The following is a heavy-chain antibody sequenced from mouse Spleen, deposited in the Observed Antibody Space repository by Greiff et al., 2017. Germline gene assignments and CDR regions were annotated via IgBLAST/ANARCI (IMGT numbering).Heavy chain of an antibody. CDR3: ARKGTNYDWYFDV. V-gene: IGHV1-64*01. D-gene: IGHD1-1*01. CDR2: IHPNSGST. Sequence: QVHVKQSGAELVKPGASVKLSCKASGYTFTSYWMHWVKQRPGQGLEWIGMIHPNSGSTNYNEKFKSKATLTVDKSSSTAYMQLSSLTSEDSAVYYCARKGTNYDWYFDVWGTGTTVTVSS. CDR1: GYTFTSYW. J-gene: IGHJ1*03.